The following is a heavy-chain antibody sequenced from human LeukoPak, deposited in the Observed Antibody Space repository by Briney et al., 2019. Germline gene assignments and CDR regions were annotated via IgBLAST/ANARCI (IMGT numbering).Heavy chain of an antibody. CDR3: ARAYDILTGPDY. Sequence: GGSLRLSCAASGFTFSDYYMSWIRQAPGKGLEWVSYISSSSSYTNYADSVKGRFTISRDNAKNSLYLQMNSLRAEGTAVYYCARAYDILTGPDYWGQGTLVTVSS. J-gene: IGHJ4*02. D-gene: IGHD3-9*01. V-gene: IGHV3-11*05. CDR1: GFTFSDYY. CDR2: ISSSSSYT.